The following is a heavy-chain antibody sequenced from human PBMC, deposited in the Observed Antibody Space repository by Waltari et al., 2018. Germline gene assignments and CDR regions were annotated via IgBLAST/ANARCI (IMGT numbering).Heavy chain of an antibody. V-gene: IGHV1-8*03. CDR2: MNPNSGNR. CDR1: GYTFTSYD. J-gene: IGHJ5*02. D-gene: IGHD1-26*01. Sequence: QVQLVQSGAEVKKPGASVKVSCKASGYTFTSYDINWVRQATGQGLEWMGLMNPNSGNRGYAQKFQGRVTITRNTSMSTAYMELSSLRSEDTAVYYCAKAPSVGATSWFDPWGQGTLVTVSS. CDR3: AKAPSVGATSWFDP.